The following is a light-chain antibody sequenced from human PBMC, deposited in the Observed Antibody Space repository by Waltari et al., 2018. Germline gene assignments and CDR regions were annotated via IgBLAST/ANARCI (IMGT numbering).Light chain of an antibody. Sequence: DFQMTQSPSTLPASVGDTVTTPCRASQSISTWLAWYQQKPGKAPKILIYKGSTLESGVPSRFSGSGFGTEFTLTISSLQPDDFATYYCQQYNHYPFTFGGGTKVEIK. CDR2: KGS. J-gene: IGKJ4*01. CDR1: QSISTW. CDR3: QQYNHYPFT. V-gene: IGKV1-5*03.